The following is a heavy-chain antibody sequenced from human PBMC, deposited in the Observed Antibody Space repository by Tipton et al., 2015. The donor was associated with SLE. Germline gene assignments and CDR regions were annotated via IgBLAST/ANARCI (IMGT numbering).Heavy chain of an antibody. CDR2: ISSSSSHR. CDR3: ARGGALFGVVIASHFDY. J-gene: IGHJ4*02. D-gene: IGHD3-3*01. CDR1: GFRFSDYY. V-gene: IGHV3-11*05. Sequence: SLRLSCAASGFRFSDYYMSWIRQAPGKGLEWVSEISSSSSHRNYGDSVKGRFTISRDNAKNSLYLQMNSLRAEDTAVYYCARGGALFGVVIASHFDYWGQGTLVTVSS.